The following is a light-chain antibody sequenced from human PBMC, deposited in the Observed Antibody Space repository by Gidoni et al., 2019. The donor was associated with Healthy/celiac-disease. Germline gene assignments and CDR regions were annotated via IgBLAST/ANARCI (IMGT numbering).Light chain of an antibody. J-gene: IGLJ2*01. CDR3: NSRDSSGNHLEGI. CDR1: SLRSYY. V-gene: IGLV3-19*01. Sequence: SSELTQDPAVSVALGQTVRITCQGDSLRSYYASWYQQKPGQAPGLVIYGKNNRPSGIPDRFSGSSSGNTASLTITGAQAEDEADYYCNSRDSSGNHLEGIFGGGTKLTVL. CDR2: GKN.